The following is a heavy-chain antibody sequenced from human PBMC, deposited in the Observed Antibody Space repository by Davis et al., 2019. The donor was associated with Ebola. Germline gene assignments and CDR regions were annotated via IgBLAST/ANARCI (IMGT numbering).Heavy chain of an antibody. D-gene: IGHD6-25*01. J-gene: IGHJ4*02. Sequence: SETLSLTCTVSGASVSSGAYYWSWIRQPPGKGLEWIGSLYYSGFTNYNPSLKSRVTTSIDTSKNQFSLKLSSVTAADTAVYYCANFLTEAASWGQGTLVTVSS. CDR2: LYYSGFT. CDR1: GASVSSGAYY. V-gene: IGHV4-61*08. CDR3: ANFLTEAAS.